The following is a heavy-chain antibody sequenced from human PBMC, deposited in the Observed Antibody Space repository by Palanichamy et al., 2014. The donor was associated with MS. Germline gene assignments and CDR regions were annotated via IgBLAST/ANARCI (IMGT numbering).Heavy chain of an antibody. Sequence: QITLKESGPTLVKPTQTLTLTCTFSGFSLSTRKVGVGWIRQPPGKALEWLVINYWDDDKRFSPSLKNRLTITKDTSKSQVVLTMTDMHPVDTATYYCVHTGCGGDCLRPNYHYDVDVWGQGTTVTVSS. CDR2: NYWDDDK. D-gene: IGHD2-21*02. CDR1: GFSLSTRKVG. V-gene: IGHV2-5*02. J-gene: IGHJ6*02. CDR3: VHTGCGGDCLRPNYHYDVDV.